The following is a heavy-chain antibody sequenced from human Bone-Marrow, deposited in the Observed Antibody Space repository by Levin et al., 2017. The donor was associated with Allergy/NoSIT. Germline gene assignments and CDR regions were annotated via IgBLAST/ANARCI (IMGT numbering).Heavy chain of an antibody. V-gene: IGHV4-30-4*01. CDR1: GGSIRSADYY. CDR3: ARAQVTVVRVLLAFDP. J-gene: IGHJ5*02. CDR2: IDYSGST. D-gene: IGHD3-10*01. Sequence: SCNVSGGSIRSADYYWSWIRQPPGKGLEWIGYIDYSGSTYYSPSLKSRLTISLDTSKNQFSLRLPSLTAADTAVYYCARAQVTVVRVLLAFDPWGQGTLVTVSS.